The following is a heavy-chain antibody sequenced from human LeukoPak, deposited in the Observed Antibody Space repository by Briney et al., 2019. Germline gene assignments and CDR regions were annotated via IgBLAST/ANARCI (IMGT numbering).Heavy chain of an antibody. V-gene: IGHV3-23*01. CDR1: GFTFSSYA. J-gene: IGHJ6*02. CDR3: ARVFNGDNRHNAMDV. D-gene: IGHD4-23*01. Sequence: TGGSLRLSCAASGFTFSSYAMSWVRQAPGKGLEWVSAISGSGGSTYYADSVKGRFTISRDNSKNTLYLQMNSLRAGDTAVYYCARVFNGDNRHNAMDVWGQGTTVTVSS. CDR2: ISGSGGST.